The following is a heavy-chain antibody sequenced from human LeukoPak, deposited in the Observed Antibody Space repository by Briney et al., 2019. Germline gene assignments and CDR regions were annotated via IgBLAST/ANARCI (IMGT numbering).Heavy chain of an antibody. V-gene: IGHV1-2*07. D-gene: IGHD2-2*01. J-gene: IGHJ5*02. CDR3: ARDLRYSSSWPSGWFDP. Sequence: ASVKVSCKASGDTFTGYYIHWVRQAPGQGFEWMGWINPKSGGTSYAHNFQGRVTVTRDTSISTAYMELSRLRYDDAAVYYCARDLRYSSSWPSGWFDPWGQGTQVTVSS. CDR2: INPKSGGT. CDR1: GDTFTGYY.